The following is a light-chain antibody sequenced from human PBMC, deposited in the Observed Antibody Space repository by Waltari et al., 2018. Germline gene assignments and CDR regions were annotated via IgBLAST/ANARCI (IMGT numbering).Light chain of an antibody. CDR2: GAS. V-gene: IGKV3-20*01. Sequence: IVLTQSPATLSLSPGERAPLSCRASQSVGTSLAWYQQKPGQAPRLVIYGASSMATGIPDRFSGSGSGTDFSLTISRLEPEDFAVYYCQHYVRLPATFGQGTKVEIK. CDR3: QHYVRLPAT. J-gene: IGKJ1*01. CDR1: QSVGTS.